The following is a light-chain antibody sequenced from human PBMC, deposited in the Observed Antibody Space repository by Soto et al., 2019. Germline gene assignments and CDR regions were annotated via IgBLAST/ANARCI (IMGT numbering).Light chain of an antibody. Sequence: QAVVTQPPSVSGSPGQRVTISCTVSSSNIGAGYDVHWYQQLPGTAPKLLIYGNSNRPSEVPDRFSGSKSGTSASLAITGLPAEDEADYYCQSYDSSLSGFVVFGGGTKLTVL. CDR3: QSYDSSLSGFVV. J-gene: IGLJ2*01. CDR1: SSNIGAGYD. CDR2: GNS. V-gene: IGLV1-40*01.